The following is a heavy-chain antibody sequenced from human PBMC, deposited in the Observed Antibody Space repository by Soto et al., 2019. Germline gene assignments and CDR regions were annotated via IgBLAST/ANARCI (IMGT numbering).Heavy chain of an antibody. CDR1: GGSISSYY. CDR3: ARDVGIMITFGGVTRAGKDV. CDR2: IYYSGST. Sequence: SETLSLTCTVSGGSISSYYWSWIQQPPGKGLEWIGYIYYSGSTNYNPSLKSRVTISVDTSKNQFSLKLSSVTAADTAVYYCARDVGIMITFGGVTRAGKDVWGQGTTVTVSS. V-gene: IGHV4-59*01. D-gene: IGHD3-16*01. J-gene: IGHJ6*02.